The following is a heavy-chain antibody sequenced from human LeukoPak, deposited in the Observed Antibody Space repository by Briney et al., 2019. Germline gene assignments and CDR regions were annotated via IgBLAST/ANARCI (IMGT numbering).Heavy chain of an antibody. CDR3: ARGNSGPEF. Sequence: SETLSLTCTVSGDSINGYYWSWIRQSPGRGLEWIGYIHYTGTANYHPSLLSRVTISIDTSKSQFSLHLRSVTTADTAIYFCARGNSGPEFWGQGSLVIVSS. CDR1: GDSINGYY. CDR2: IHYTGTA. J-gene: IGHJ4*02. D-gene: IGHD1-1*01. V-gene: IGHV4-59*01.